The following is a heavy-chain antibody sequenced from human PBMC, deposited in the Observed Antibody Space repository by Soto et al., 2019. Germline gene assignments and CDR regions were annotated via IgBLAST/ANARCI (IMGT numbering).Heavy chain of an antibody. D-gene: IGHD2-2*01. CDR3: ARDRGIVVVPAAMYYYYGMDV. Sequence: SVKLSCKASGGTLSSYAISWVRQAPGQGLEWMGGIIPIFGTANYAQKFQGRVTITADESTSTAYMELSSLRSEDTAVYYCARDRGIVVVPAAMYYYYGMDVWGQGTTVTVSS. V-gene: IGHV1-69*13. J-gene: IGHJ6*02. CDR2: IIPIFGTA. CDR1: GGTLSSYA.